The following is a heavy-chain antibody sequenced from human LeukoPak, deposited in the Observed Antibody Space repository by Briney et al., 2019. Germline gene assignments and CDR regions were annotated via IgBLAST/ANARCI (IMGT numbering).Heavy chain of an antibody. CDR3: VKDHEYSYDY. Sequence: PGGSLRLSCSASGFIFNKYAMHWVRQAPGKGLEFVSTISINGDNTYYADSVKGRFTIFRDSSKNTLYLQMRSLRVEDTAVYYCVKDHEYSYDYWGRGTLVTVSS. V-gene: IGHV3-64D*06. D-gene: IGHD4-11*01. J-gene: IGHJ4*02. CDR2: ISINGDNT. CDR1: GFIFNKYA.